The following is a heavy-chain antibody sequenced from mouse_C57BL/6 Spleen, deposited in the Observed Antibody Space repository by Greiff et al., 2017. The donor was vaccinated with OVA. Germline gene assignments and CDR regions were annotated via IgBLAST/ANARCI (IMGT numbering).Heavy chain of an antibody. CDR3: ARQEENAMDY. Sequence: EVKVVESGGGLVKPGGSLKLSCAASGFTFSDYGMHWVRQAPEKGLEWVAYISSGSSTIYYADTVKGRFTISRDNAKNTLFLQMTSLRSEDTAMYYCARQEENAMDYWGQGTSVTVSS. J-gene: IGHJ4*01. CDR1: GFTFSDYG. CDR2: ISSGSSTI. V-gene: IGHV5-17*01.